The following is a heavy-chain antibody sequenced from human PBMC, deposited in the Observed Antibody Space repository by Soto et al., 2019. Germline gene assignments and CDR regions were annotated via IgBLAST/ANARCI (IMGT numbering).Heavy chain of an antibody. CDR2: ISGSST. Sequence: GSLRLSCAASGFTFSNLAMSWVRQAPGKGLEWVSAISGSSTYYADSVKGRFTISRDNSKNTLYLQMNSLRAEDTAVYYCAKVVGFGYYYGMDVWGQGTTVTVSS. D-gene: IGHD3-10*01. CDR1: GFTFSNLA. CDR3: AKVVGFGYYYGMDV. J-gene: IGHJ6*02. V-gene: IGHV3-23*01.